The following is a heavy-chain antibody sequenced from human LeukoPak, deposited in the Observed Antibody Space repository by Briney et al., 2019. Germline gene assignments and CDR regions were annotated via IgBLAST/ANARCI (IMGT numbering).Heavy chain of an antibody. V-gene: IGHV4-39*07. CDR1: GGSISTSTYY. J-gene: IGHJ4*02. CDR2: IHHRGTT. D-gene: IGHD3-10*01. CDR3: ARVTYNGYQHFDY. Sequence: SETLSLTCIVSGGSISTSTYYWGWIRLPPGKGLEWIGEIHHRGTTYYNPSLRSRVTILVDTSKNQFSLRLTSVTAADTAVYYCARVTYNGYQHFDYWGQGNLVTVS.